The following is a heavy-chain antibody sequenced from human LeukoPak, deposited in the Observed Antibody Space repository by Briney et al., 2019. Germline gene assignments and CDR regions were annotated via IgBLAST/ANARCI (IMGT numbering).Heavy chain of an antibody. CDR3: TTGVMGYYYDSSGYSDY. D-gene: IGHD3-22*01. V-gene: IGHV3-15*01. Sequence: GGSLRLSCAPSGFIVTDAWMSWVRQAPGKGLEWVGRIKSKTDGGTTDYAAPVKGRFTISRDDSKNTLYLQMNSLKTEDTAVYYCTTGVMGYYYDSSGYSDYWGQGTLVTVSS. J-gene: IGHJ4*02. CDR1: GFIVTDAW. CDR2: IKSKTDGGTT.